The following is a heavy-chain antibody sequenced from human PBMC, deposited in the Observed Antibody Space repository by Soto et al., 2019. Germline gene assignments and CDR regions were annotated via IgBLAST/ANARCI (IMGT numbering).Heavy chain of an antibody. CDR2: ISSSSSYI. CDR3: ARDLSYYDSSGYGYFDY. Sequence: GGSLRLSCAASGFTFSSYSMNWVRQAPGKGLEWVSSISSSSSYIYYADSVKGRFTISRDNANNSLYLQMNSLRAEDTVVYYCARDLSYYDSSGYGYFDYWGQGTLVTVSS. CDR1: GFTFSSYS. V-gene: IGHV3-21*01. J-gene: IGHJ4*02. D-gene: IGHD3-22*01.